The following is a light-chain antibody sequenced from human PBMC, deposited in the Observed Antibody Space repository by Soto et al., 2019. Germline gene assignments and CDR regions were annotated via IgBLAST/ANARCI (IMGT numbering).Light chain of an antibody. J-gene: IGKJ5*01. CDR3: QQYTGPPTT. CDR2: GAS. Sequence: LTQSPDTLSLSPGSRAPLSGMASQTVSSNYLAWCQQRPGQAPRLLIYGASTRAAGIPDRFSGSGSGTDFTLTITGLEPEDSAVYFCQQYTGPPTTFGQGTRVEIK. CDR1: QTVSSNY. V-gene: IGKV3-20*01.